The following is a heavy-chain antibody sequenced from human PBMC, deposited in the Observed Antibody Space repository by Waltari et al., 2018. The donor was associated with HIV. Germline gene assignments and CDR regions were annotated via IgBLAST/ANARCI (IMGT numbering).Heavy chain of an antibody. CDR2: INPRGGRT. CDR3: ARSPHTDSSGFYYIQYYYYCMDV. V-gene: IGHV1-46*01. CDR1: GYTFTTFY. D-gene: IGHD3-22*01. J-gene: IGHJ6*02. Sequence: QVQLVQSGAEVKKPGASVKLSCKTSGYTFTTFYMHWLRQAPSKGLEWMGIINPRGGRTTYAKKCEGRVTMSRDTSTSTVYMELSSLRSEDTAWYYCARSPHTDSSGFYYIQYYYYCMDVWGQGTTVTVSS.